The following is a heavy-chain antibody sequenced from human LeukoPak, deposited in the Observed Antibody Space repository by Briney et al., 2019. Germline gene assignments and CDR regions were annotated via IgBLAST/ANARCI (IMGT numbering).Heavy chain of an antibody. Sequence: ASVKVSCKDSGYTFTSYAMHWVRQAPGQRLEWMGWINAGNGNTKYSQKFQGRVTITRDTSASTAYMELSSLRSEDTAVYYCARGTVTTFPPDYWGQGTLVTVSS. CDR2: INAGNGNT. J-gene: IGHJ4*02. V-gene: IGHV1-3*01. CDR1: GYTFTSYA. D-gene: IGHD4-11*01. CDR3: ARGTVTTFPPDY.